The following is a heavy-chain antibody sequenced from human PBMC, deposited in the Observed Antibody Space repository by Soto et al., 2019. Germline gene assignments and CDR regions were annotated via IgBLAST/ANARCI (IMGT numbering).Heavy chain of an antibody. CDR3: ARVGALGYSSGWYSASFDF. CDR1: GFTFDDYG. CDR2: INWNGGST. J-gene: IGHJ4*02. D-gene: IGHD6-19*01. Sequence: GGSLRLSCVASGFTFDDYGMSWVRQAPGKGLEWVSGINWNGGSTGYADSVKGRFTISRDSAKNSVDLQMESLRAEDTALYHCARVGALGYSSGWYSASFDFWGQGTLVTVSS. V-gene: IGHV3-20*01.